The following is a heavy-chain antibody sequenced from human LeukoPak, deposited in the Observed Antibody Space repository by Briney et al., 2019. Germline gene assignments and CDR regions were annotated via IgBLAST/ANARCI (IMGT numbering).Heavy chain of an antibody. J-gene: IGHJ6*03. CDR3: ARGPFDGTIFGVVIKGNTRYYYYMDV. Sequence: SVKVSCKASGGTFSSYAISWVRQAPGQGLEWMGGIIPIFGTANYAQKFQGRVTITADKSASTAYMELSSLRSEDTAVYYCARGPFDGTIFGVVIKGNTRYYYYMDVWGKGTTVTVSS. V-gene: IGHV1-69*06. CDR2: IIPIFGTA. CDR1: GGTFSSYA. D-gene: IGHD3-3*01.